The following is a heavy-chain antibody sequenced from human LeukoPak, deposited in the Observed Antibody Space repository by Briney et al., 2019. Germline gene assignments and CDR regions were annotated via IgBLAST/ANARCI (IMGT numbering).Heavy chain of an antibody. J-gene: IGHJ4*02. CDR3: ARVSPNTVTTLQYFDY. CDR2: ISYDGSNK. D-gene: IGHD4-17*01. V-gene: IGHV3-30*04. Sequence: QPGGSLRLSCAASGFTFSSYAMHWVRQAPGKGLEWVAVISYDGSNKKYADSVKGRFTISRDNAKNSLYLQMNSLRAEDTAVYYCARVSPNTVTTLQYFDYWGQGTLVTVSS. CDR1: GFTFSSYA.